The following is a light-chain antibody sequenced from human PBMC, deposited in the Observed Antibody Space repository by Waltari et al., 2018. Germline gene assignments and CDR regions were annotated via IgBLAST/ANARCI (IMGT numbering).Light chain of an antibody. V-gene: IGKV1-13*02. CDR3: QQFNSFPYT. J-gene: IGKJ2*01. CDR1: QGIGSA. CDR2: DVS. Sequence: AIQLTQSPSSLSASVGDRVTITCRASQGIGSALAWYQQTPGKAPKLLIYDVSSLESGVPSTFSGSGSGTDFTLTISSLQPEDFATYHCQQFNSFPYTFGQGTKLEIK.